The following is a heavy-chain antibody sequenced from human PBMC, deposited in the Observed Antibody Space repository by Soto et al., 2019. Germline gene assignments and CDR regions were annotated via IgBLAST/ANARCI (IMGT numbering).Heavy chain of an antibody. CDR2: IYYSGST. V-gene: IGHV4-59*08. CDR1: GGSIISYY. CDR3: ARRGSHFDY. Sequence: SETLSLTCNVSGGSIISYYWSWIRQPPGKGLEWIGYIYYSGSTKYNPSLKSRVTISVDTSKNQFSLKMSSVTAADTAVYYCARRGSHFDYWGQGALVTVSS. J-gene: IGHJ4*02. D-gene: IGHD5-12*01.